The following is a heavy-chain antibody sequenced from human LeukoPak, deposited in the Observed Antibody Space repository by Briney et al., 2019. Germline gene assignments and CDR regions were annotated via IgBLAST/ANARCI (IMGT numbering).Heavy chain of an antibody. CDR2: IFDNGST. CDR1: GDSLTNYY. V-gene: IGHV4-59*12. D-gene: IGHD3-22*01. CDR3: ARELRYDNSDSGAF. Sequence: SETLSLTCTVSGDSLTNYYWSWIRLPPGKGLEWVASIFDNGSTNDNRSLKSRVTISLDTSNNQFSLKVNSVTAADTALYYCARELRYDNSDSGAFWGQGTVVTVSS. J-gene: IGHJ3*01.